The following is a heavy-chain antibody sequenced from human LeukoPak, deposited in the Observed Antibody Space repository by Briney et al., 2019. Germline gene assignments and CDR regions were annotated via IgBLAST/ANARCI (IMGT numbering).Heavy chain of an antibody. CDR1: GYTFTGYY. V-gene: IGHV1-2*02. CDR3: AGAPYSSGWYSV. J-gene: IGHJ4*02. D-gene: IGHD6-19*01. Sequence: ASVKVSCKASGYTFTGYYMHWVRQAPGQGLEWMGWINPNSGGTNYAQKFQGRVTMTRDTSISTAYMELSRLRSDDTAVYYCAGAPYSSGWYSVWGQGTLVTVSS. CDR2: INPNSGGT.